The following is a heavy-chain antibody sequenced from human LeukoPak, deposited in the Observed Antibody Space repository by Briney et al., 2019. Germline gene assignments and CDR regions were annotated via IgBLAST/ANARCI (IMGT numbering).Heavy chain of an antibody. Sequence: GESLQISCKGSGYRFTTYWIAWVRQMPGKGLECMGIIYPGDSDTRYSPSFQGQVTISADKSISTAYLQWSSLKASDTAMYYCARFLGPSGGLDYWGQGTRVTVSS. CDR1: GYRFTTYW. V-gene: IGHV5-51*01. CDR3: ARFLGPSGGLDY. CDR2: IYPGDSDT. J-gene: IGHJ4*02. D-gene: IGHD3/OR15-3a*01.